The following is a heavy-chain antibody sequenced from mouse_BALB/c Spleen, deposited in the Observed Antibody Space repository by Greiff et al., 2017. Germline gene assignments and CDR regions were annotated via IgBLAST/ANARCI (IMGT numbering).Heavy chain of an antibody. Sequence: VKLQESGAELARPGASVKLSCKASGYTFTSYWMQWVKQRPGQGLEWIGAIYPGDGDTRYTQKFKGKATLTADKSSSTAYMQLSSLASEDSAVYYCARGPIYDGYAMDYWGQGTSVTVSS. CDR1: GYTFTSYW. CDR3: ARGPIYDGYAMDY. J-gene: IGHJ4*01. V-gene: IGHV1-87*01. CDR2: IYPGDGDT. D-gene: IGHD2-3*01.